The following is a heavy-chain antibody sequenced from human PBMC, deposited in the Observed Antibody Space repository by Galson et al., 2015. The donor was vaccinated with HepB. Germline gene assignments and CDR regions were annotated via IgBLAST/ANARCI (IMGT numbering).Heavy chain of an antibody. CDR3: VGENAIGP. CDR2: IYSAGNA. V-gene: IGHV3-66*01. D-gene: IGHD2-8*01. J-gene: IGHJ5*02. CDR1: GFTVNSHYY. Sequence: SLRLSCAASGFTVNSHYYMSWIRQAPGKGLEWVGVIYSAGNAYYGDSVQGRFTLSRDSFKRTMYLQMNSLRAEDTAVYYCVGENAIGPWGQGTLVTVSS.